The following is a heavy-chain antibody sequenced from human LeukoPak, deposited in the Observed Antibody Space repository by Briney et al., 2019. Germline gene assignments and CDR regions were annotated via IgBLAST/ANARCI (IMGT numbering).Heavy chain of an antibody. V-gene: IGHV3-15*01. J-gene: IGHJ6*03. CDR3: TTSANFWSGYYSYYYYYMDV. D-gene: IGHD3-3*01. CDR2: IKSKTDGGTT. CDR1: GFTFSNAW. Sequence: GGSLRFSCAASGFTFSNAWMSWVRQAPGKGLEWVGRIKSKTDGGTTDYAAPVKGRFTISRDDSKNTLYLQMNSLKTEDTAVYYCTTSANFWSGYYSYYYYYMDVWGKGTTVTVSS.